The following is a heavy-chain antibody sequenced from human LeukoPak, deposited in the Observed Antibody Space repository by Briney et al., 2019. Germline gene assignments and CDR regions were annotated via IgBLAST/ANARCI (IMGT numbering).Heavy chain of an antibody. J-gene: IGHJ4*02. CDR3: ARDIGDYGDYYFDY. D-gene: IGHD4-17*01. V-gene: IGHV3-9*01. CDR2: ISGSGGST. CDR1: GFTFDDYA. Sequence: PGGSLRLSCAASGFTFDDYAMHWVRHTPGKGLEWVSGISGSGGSTYYADSVKGRFTISRDNAKNSLYLQMNSLRAEDTAVYYCARDIGDYGDYYFDYWGQGTLVTVSS.